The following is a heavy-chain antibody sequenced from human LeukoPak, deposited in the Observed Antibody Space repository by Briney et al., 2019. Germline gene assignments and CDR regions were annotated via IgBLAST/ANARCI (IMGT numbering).Heavy chain of an antibody. CDR1: GFTFSDYS. J-gene: IGHJ4*02. D-gene: IGHD6-13*01. CDR3: AREISAGGFDY. Sequence: GGFLRLSCAASGFTFSDYSMNWVRQAPGRGLEWVSSIGGSSRSGFYADSMKGRFTISRDNTRDSLYLQMNSLRAEDTAVYYCAREISAGGFDYWGQGTLVAVSS. CDR2: IGGSSRSG. V-gene: IGHV3-21*01.